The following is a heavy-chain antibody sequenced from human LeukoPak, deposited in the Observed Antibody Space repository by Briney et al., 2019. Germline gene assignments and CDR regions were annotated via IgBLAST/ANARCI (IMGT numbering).Heavy chain of an antibody. D-gene: IGHD6-19*01. J-gene: IGHJ5*02. Sequence: SVXVSCKXSGYTFTSYAMHWVRQAPGQRLEWMGWINAGNGNTKYSQKFQGRVTITRDTSASTAYMELSSLRSEDTAVYYCARVTGGSGWYWDWFDPWGQGTLVTVSS. V-gene: IGHV1-3*01. CDR1: GYTFTSYA. CDR3: ARVTGGSGWYWDWFDP. CDR2: INAGNGNT.